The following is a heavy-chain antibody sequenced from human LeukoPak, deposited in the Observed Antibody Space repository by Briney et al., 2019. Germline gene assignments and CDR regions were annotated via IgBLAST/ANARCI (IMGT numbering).Heavy chain of an antibody. V-gene: IGHV1-18*01. D-gene: IGHD3-10*01. J-gene: IGHJ4*02. CDR3: ARSRITMVRGVIILPDY. Sequence: GASVKVSCKASGGTFSSYAISWVRQAPGQGLEWMGWISAYNGNTNYAQKLQGRVTMTTDTSTSTAYMELRSLRSDDTAVYYCARSRITMVRGVIILPDYWGQGTLVTVSS. CDR2: ISAYNGNT. CDR1: GGTFSSYA.